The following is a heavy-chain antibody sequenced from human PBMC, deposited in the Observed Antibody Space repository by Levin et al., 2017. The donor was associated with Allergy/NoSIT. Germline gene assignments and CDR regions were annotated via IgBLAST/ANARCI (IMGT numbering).Heavy chain of an antibody. J-gene: IGHJ5*02. CDR1: GFTFSSYW. Sequence: GGSLRLSCAASGFTFSSYWMHWVRQAPGKGLVWVSRINSDGSSTSYADSVKGRFTISRDNAKNTLYLQMNSLRAEDTAVYYCAREVITMVRGNWFDPWGQGTLVTVSS. D-gene: IGHD3-10*01. V-gene: IGHV3-74*01. CDR3: AREVITMVRGNWFDP. CDR2: INSDGSST.